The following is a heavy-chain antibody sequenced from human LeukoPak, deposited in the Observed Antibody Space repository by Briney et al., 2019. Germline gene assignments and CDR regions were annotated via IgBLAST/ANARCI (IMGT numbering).Heavy chain of an antibody. CDR1: GFTFSSYG. Sequence: LTGGSLRLSCAASGFTFSSYGMHWVRQAPGKGLEWVAVISYDGSNKYYADSVKGRFTISRDNSKNTLYLQMNSLRAEDTAVYYCAKDRYSSSWYFDYWGQGTLVTVSS. D-gene: IGHD6-13*01. CDR3: AKDRYSSSWYFDY. J-gene: IGHJ4*02. CDR2: ISYDGSNK. V-gene: IGHV3-30*18.